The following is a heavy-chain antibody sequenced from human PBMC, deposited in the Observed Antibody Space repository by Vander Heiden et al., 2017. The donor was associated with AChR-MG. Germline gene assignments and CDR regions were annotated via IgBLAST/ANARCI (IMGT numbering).Heavy chain of an antibody. J-gene: IGHJ6*02. Sequence: QVQLQQSGPGLVKPSQTLSLTCAISGDSVSSNSAAWNWIRQSPSRGLEWLGRTYYRSKWYNDYAVSVKSRITINPDTSKNQFSLQLNSVTPEDTAVYYCAREDWERGYDPASYYYYYGMDVWGQGTTVTVSS. CDR2: TYYRSKWYN. V-gene: IGHV6-1*01. CDR3: AREDWERGYDPASYYYYYGMDV. D-gene: IGHD5-12*01. CDR1: GDSVSSNSAA.